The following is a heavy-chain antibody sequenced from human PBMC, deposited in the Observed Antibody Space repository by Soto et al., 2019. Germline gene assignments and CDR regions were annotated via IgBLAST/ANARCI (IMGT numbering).Heavy chain of an antibody. J-gene: IGHJ5*01. V-gene: IGHV4-34*01. Sequence: SETLSLTCAVYGGSCSGHSWTWIRQSPGKGLEWIGDINHSGRVNYSPSLKSRVTISLDTSKNQFSLTLSAVTAADTAMYYCSTRAYDTNGYYRFDPWGQGTLVTSP. CDR3: STRAYDTNGYYRFDP. CDR2: INHSGRV. D-gene: IGHD3-22*01. CDR1: GGSCSGHS.